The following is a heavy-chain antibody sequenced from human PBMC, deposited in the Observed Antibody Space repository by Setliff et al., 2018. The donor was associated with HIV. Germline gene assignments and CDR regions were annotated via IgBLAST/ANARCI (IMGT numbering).Heavy chain of an antibody. J-gene: IGHJ3*02. D-gene: IGHD3-16*01. CDR1: NVSINSYY. CDR2: IYSSGST. CDR3: ASPRSLLVWYDAFDI. V-gene: IGHV4-4*07. Sequence: SETLSLTCTVSNVSINSYYWSWIRQPAGRALEWIGRIYSSGSTNYNPSLKSRVKMSIDTSKSQFSLKLTSVTAADTAVYYCASPRSLLVWYDAFDIWGQGTMVTVSS.